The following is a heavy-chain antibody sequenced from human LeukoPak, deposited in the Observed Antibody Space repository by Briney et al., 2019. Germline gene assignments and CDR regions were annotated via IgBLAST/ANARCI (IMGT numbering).Heavy chain of an antibody. Sequence: GGSLRLSCVASVFRFSTYWMDWVRQAPGKGLIWISHINSDGSNTRYVDSVKGRFTISRDNAKNTLYLQMTSLRAEDTGVYYCARKTVPDYWGQGTLVTVSS. CDR3: ARKTVPDY. D-gene: IGHD1-1*01. V-gene: IGHV3-74*01. J-gene: IGHJ4*02. CDR2: INSDGSNT. CDR1: VFRFSTYW.